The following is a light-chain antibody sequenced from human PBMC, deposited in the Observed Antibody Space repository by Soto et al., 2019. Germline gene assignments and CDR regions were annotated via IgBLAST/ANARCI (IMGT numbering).Light chain of an antibody. CDR1: SSDVGGYNY. V-gene: IGLV2-14*01. Sequence: QSALTQPASVSGSPGQSITISCTGTSSDVGGYNYVSWYQQHPGKAPKLMIYDVSNRPSGVSNRFSGSKSDNTASLTISGLQVEDEADYYCSSYTSSSPYVVFGGGTKLTVL. CDR3: SSYTSSSPYVV. J-gene: IGLJ2*01. CDR2: DVS.